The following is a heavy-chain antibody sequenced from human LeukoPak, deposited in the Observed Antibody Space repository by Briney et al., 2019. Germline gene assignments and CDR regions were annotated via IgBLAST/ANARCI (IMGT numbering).Heavy chain of an antibody. V-gene: IGHV5-51*01. J-gene: IGHJ5*02. CDR2: INPADSDT. CDR3: PSTLQSYGHNYFDP. CDR1: GYAFATYW. Sequence: GESLRISCKVSGYAFATYWISWVRQMPGKGLEWVGIINPADSDTRYSPSFQGRFTSPADYSSNTPYLQWSSLNAADTPLFYCPSTLQSYGHNYFDPWGQGTLVTVSS. D-gene: IGHD3-16*01.